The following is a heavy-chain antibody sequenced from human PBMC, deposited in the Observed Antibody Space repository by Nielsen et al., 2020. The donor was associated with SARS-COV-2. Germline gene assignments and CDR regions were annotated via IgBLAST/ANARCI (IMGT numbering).Heavy chain of an antibody. D-gene: IGHD1-26*01. V-gene: IGHV1-46*01. J-gene: IGHJ6*02. CDR2: INPSGGST. CDR3: AAEKRGVVGATHYYYGMDV. Sequence: WVRQAPGQGLEWMGIINPSGGSTNYAQKFQERVTITRDMSTSTAYMELSSLRSEDTAVYYCAAEKRGVVGATHYYYGMDVWGQGTTVTVSS.